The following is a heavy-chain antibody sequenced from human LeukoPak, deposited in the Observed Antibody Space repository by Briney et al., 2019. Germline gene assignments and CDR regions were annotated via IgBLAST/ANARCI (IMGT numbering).Heavy chain of an antibody. D-gene: IGHD6-19*01. J-gene: IGHJ4*02. Sequence: SETLSLTCAVYGGSFSGYYWSWIRQPPGKGLEWIGEINHSGSTNYNPSLKSRVTISVDTSKNQFSLRLSSVTAADTAVYYCAKDPTAGSSGWSRYFDYWGQGTLVTVSS. V-gene: IGHV4-34*01. CDR3: AKDPTAGSSGWSRYFDY. CDR2: INHSGST. CDR1: GGSFSGYY.